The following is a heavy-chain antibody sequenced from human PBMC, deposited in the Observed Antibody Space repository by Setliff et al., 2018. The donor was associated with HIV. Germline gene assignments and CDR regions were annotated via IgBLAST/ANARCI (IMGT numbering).Heavy chain of an antibody. D-gene: IGHD3-22*01. J-gene: IGHJ4*02. CDR3: AKTYFDTSGWSAVDN. Sequence: ASVKVSCKASGYRFTGYFIHWVRRAPGQGLEWMGWINPNTGNTHFPPNFQGRVTMTRDTSINTAYMELTGLRSDDTAVYYCAKTYFDTSGWSAVDNWGQGTLVTVSS. CDR1: GYRFTGYF. V-gene: IGHV1-2*02. CDR2: INPNTGNT.